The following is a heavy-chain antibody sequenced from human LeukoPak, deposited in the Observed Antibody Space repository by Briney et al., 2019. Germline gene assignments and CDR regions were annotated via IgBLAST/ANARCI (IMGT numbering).Heavy chain of an antibody. CDR2: IYPDDSET. Sequence: GESLTISCKGSGYRFTIYWIGWVRQMPGKGLEWMGIIYPDDSETRYSPSFQGQVTISADKSTTTAYLQWSSLKASDTAMYYCARSSGWYFTEYFQHWGQGTLVTVSS. V-gene: IGHV5-51*01. CDR1: GYRFTIYW. CDR3: ARSSGWYFTEYFQH. D-gene: IGHD6-19*01. J-gene: IGHJ1*01.